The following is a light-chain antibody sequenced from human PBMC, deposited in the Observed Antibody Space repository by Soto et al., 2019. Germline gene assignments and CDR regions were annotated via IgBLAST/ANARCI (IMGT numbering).Light chain of an antibody. V-gene: IGLV7-43*01. CDR1: AGAVTSAYY. CDR3: LLSYGGAQVL. CDR2: STS. Sequence: QAVVTQEPSLTVSPGGTVTLTCASSAGAVTSAYYTNWLQQKPGQAPRALIYSTSEKHSWTPARFSGSLLGGKAALTLSAAQPEDEADYYCLLSYGGAQVLFGGGTQLTVL. J-gene: IGLJ2*01.